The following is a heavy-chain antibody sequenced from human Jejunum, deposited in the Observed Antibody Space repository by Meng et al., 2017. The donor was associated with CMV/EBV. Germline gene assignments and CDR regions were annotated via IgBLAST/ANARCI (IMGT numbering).Heavy chain of an antibody. D-gene: IGHD3-3*01. J-gene: IGHJ4*02. V-gene: IGHV3-9*01. CDR3: AKPLSPYDFWSGADY. CDR1: FNFDDYA. Sequence: FNFDDYAMHWVRQAPGKGLEWVSGISWNGGNIDYADSVRGRFTISRDNAKNSLYLQMNSLKAEDTAFYYCAKPLSPYDFWSGADYWGQGTLVTVSS. CDR2: ISWNGGNI.